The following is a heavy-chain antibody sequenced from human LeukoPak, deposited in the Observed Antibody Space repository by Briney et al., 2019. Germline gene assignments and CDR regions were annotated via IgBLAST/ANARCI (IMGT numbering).Heavy chain of an antibody. J-gene: IGHJ4*02. Sequence: GGSLRLSCAASGFTFSSHAMSWVRQAPGKGLEWASGISSSGGSTYYADSVKGRFTISRDNSKNTLYLQMNSLRGEDTAVYYCAKGAATMGDCWGQGILVTVS. CDR3: AKGAATMGDC. CDR1: GFTFSSHA. CDR2: ISSSGGST. D-gene: IGHD5-12*01. V-gene: IGHV3-23*01.